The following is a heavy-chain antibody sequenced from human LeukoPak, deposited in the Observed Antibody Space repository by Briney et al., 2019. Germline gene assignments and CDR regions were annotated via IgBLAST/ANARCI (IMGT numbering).Heavy chain of an antibody. Sequence: SETLSLTCNVSGGSISSSGYYWGWIRQPPGKGLEWIGSIYDSGRTYYNPSLKSRVTISVDTSKNQFSLKLSSVTAADTAVYYCARGIAAAEDIWGQGTMVTVSS. J-gene: IGHJ3*02. CDR3: ARGIAAAEDI. D-gene: IGHD6-13*01. V-gene: IGHV4-39*01. CDR1: GGSISSSGYY. CDR2: IYDSGRT.